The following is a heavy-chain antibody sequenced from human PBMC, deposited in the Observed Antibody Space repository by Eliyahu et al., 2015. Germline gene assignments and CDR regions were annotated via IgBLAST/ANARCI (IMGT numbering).Heavy chain of an antibody. CDR1: GDSVSSYXXGAA. J-gene: IGHJ3*02. CDR2: TFYRSKWYN. CDR3: ARGRGGYDFVAFDI. V-gene: IGHV6-1*01. D-gene: IGHD5-12*01. Sequence: QVQLQQSGPGLVKPSQTLSLSCAIXGDSVSSYXXGAAWNWXRPSPSRGLGWLGRTFYRSKWYNDYAVSVKSRITINPDTSKNQFSLQLNSVTPEDTAVYYCARGRGGYDFVAFDIWGQGTMVTVSS.